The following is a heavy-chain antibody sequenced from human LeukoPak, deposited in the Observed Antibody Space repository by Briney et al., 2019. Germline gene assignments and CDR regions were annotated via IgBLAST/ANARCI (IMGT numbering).Heavy chain of an antibody. D-gene: IGHD2-15*01. V-gene: IGHV3-21*01. CDR3: ARAPDIVVVVAAHFDY. Sequence: GGCLRLSCAASGFTFSSYSMNWVRQAPGKGLEWVSSISSSSSYIYYADSVKGRFTISRDNAKNSLYLQMNSLRAEDTAVYYCARAPDIVVVVAAHFDYWGQGTLVTVSS. CDR1: GFTFSSYS. J-gene: IGHJ4*02. CDR2: ISSSSSYI.